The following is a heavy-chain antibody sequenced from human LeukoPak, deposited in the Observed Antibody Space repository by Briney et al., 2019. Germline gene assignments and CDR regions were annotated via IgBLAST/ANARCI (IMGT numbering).Heavy chain of an antibody. J-gene: IGHJ5*02. Sequence: ASVNVSCKASGYTFTGHYMHWVRQAPGQGLEWMGWINPNSGGTNYAQKFQGRVTMTRDTSISTAYMELSRPRSDDTAVYYCARDRRYCSSTSCYGWFDPWGQRTLVTVSS. CDR1: GYTFTGHY. CDR3: ARDRRYCSSTSCYGWFDP. D-gene: IGHD2-2*01. CDR2: INPNSGGT. V-gene: IGHV1-2*02.